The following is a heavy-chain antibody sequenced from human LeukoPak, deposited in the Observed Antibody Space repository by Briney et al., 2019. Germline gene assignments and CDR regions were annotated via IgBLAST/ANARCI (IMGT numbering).Heavy chain of an antibody. CDR3: AKARGYCSDGSCYYFDY. V-gene: IGHV3-23*01. J-gene: IGHJ4*02. CDR2: ISGSGGTT. Sequence: GGSLRLSCAASGFTFSSHAMSWVRQAPGKGLEWVSGISGSGGTTYYADSVKGRFTISRDNSKNTLYLQMNSLRAEDTAVYYCAKARGYCSDGSCYYFDYWGQGKLVTVSS. D-gene: IGHD2-15*01. CDR1: GFTFSSHA.